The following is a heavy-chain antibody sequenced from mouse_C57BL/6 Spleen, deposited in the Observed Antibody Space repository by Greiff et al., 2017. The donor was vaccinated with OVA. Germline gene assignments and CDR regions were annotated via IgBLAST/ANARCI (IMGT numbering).Heavy chain of an antibody. CDR1: GYTFTSYW. Sequence: QVQLQQPGAELVKPGASVKLSCKASGYTFTSYWMHWVKQRPGQGLEWIGMILPNSGSTNYNEKFKSKATLTVDKSSSTAYMQLSSLTSEDSAVDYCARYYYGSSSYYFDYWGQGTTLTVAS. CDR2: ILPNSGST. V-gene: IGHV1-64*01. CDR3: ARYYYGSSSYYFDY. D-gene: IGHD1-1*01. J-gene: IGHJ2*01.